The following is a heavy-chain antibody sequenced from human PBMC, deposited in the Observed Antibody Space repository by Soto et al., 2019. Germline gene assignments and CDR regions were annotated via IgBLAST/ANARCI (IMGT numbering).Heavy chain of an antibody. Sequence: ASVKVSCKASGYTFTSYGISWVRQAPGQGLEWMGWISAYNGNTNYAQKLQGRVTMTTDTSTSTAYMELRSLRSDDTAVYYCASSRDDGSSWDALDIWGQGTIGTVSS. D-gene: IGHD6-13*01. CDR2: ISAYNGNT. CDR3: ASSRDDGSSWDALDI. J-gene: IGHJ3*02. V-gene: IGHV1-18*04. CDR1: GYTFTSYG.